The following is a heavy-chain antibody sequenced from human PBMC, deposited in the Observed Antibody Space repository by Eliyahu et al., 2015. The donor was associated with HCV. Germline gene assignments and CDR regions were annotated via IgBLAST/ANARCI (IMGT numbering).Heavy chain of an antibody. J-gene: IGHJ4*02. CDR1: GVSISSSHW. Sequence: QVHLQEWGPGLVKPSGTLSLTCGVSGVSISSSHWWSLGPQPPGKGLEWVGGIYHSGSTNYNPSLKSRVTISVHKSKNQFSLKLTSATAADTAVYYCARASDGSGSYSDYWGQGTLVTVSS. D-gene: IGHD3-10*01. CDR2: IYHSGST. V-gene: IGHV4-4*02. CDR3: ARASDGSGSYSDY.